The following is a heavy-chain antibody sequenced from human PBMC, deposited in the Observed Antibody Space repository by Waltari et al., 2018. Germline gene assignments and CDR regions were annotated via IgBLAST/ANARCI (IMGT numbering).Heavy chain of an antibody. CDR3: ARGRATNDY. Sequence: EVQLVESGGGLVQPGGSLRLSCAASVFTFSNYLMTWVRQAPGKGLEWVANIKQDGSEKYYVDSVKGRFTISRDNAKNSLYLQMNSLRAEDTAVYYCARGRATNDYWGQGTLVTVSS. CDR2: IKQDGSEK. J-gene: IGHJ4*02. CDR1: VFTFSNYL. V-gene: IGHV3-7*01.